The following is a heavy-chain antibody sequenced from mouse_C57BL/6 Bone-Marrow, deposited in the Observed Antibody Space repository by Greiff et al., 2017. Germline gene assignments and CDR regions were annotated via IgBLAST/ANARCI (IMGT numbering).Heavy chain of an antibody. D-gene: IGHD2-12*01. CDR1: GYTFTSYW. V-gene: IGHV1-63*01. CDR2: IYPGSGYT. Sequence: VQLQQSGAELVRPGTSVKMSCKASGYTFTSYWIGWAKQRPGHGLEWIGDIYPGSGYTNYNEKFKGKATLTADKSSSTAYMQFSSLTSEDSAIFDCARLERYCFDYWGQGTTLTVSS. J-gene: IGHJ2*01. CDR3: ARLERYCFDY.